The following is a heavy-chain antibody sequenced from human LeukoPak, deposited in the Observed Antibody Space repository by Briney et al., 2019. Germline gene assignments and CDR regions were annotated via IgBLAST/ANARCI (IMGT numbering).Heavy chain of an antibody. CDR1: GGSISSGGYS. V-gene: IGHV4-30-2*01. J-gene: IGHJ2*01. CDR2: IYHSGST. D-gene: IGHD4-17*01. CDR3: ARDGETIYGDYGYFDL. Sequence: SETLSLTCAVSGGSISSGGYSSSWIRQPPGKGLEWIGYIYHSGSTYYNPSLKSRVTISVDRSKNQFSLKLSSVTAADTAVYYCARDGETIYGDYGYFDLWGRGTLVTVSS.